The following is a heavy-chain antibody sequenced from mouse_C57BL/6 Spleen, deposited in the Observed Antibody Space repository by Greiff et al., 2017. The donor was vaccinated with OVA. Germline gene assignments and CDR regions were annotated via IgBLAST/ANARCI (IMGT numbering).Heavy chain of an antibody. CDR2: IYPRSGNT. CDR3: ARYGAAQATLAY. J-gene: IGHJ3*01. V-gene: IGHV1-81*01. Sequence: QVHVKQSGAELARPGASVKLSCKASGYTFTSYGISWVKQRTGQGLEWIGEIYPRSGNTYYNEKFKGKATLTADKSSSTAYMELRSLTSEDSAVYFCARYGAAQATLAYWGQGTLVTVSA. CDR1: GYTFTSYG. D-gene: IGHD3-2*02.